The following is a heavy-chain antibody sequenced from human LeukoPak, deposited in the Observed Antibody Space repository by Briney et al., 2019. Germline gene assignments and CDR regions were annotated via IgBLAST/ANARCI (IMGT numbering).Heavy chain of an antibody. D-gene: IGHD6-13*01. Sequence: SETLSLTCSVSGDSISDYYWSWIRQPPGRGLEWIGSIYYSGSTNYNPSLKSRLTISVDTSKNQFSLKLSSVTTADTAAYFCARAGYGSTWFQNWGQGTLVTVSS. V-gene: IGHV4-59*01. J-gene: IGHJ1*01. CDR1: GDSISDYY. CDR3: ARAGYGSTWFQN. CDR2: IYYSGST.